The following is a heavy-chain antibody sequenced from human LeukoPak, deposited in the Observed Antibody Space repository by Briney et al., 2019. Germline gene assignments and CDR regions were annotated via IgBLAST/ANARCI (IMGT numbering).Heavy chain of an antibody. D-gene: IGHD2-21*02. V-gene: IGHV4-59*01. J-gene: IGHJ4*02. CDR3: ARGPVTVDY. Sequence: SETLSLTCAVYGGSISSYYWSWIRQPPGKGLEWIGYIYYSGSTNYNPSLKSRVTISVDTSKNQFSLKLSSVTAADTAVYYCARGPVTVDYWGQGTLVTVSS. CDR2: IYYSGST. CDR1: GGSISSYY.